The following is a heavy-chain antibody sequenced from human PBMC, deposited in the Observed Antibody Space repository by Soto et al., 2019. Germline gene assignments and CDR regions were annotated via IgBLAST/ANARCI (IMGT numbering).Heavy chain of an antibody. J-gene: IGHJ6*02. D-gene: IGHD3-10*01. Sequence: QVQLVESGGGVVQPGRSLRLSCAASGFTFRNYGMHWVRQAPGKGLEWVAVIWYDGSNEYYADSVKGRFTISRDNSKNAGDLQMNCLRAEDTAVYYCARVLGRCYGSGSDQGVDVGGQGTTVTVSS. V-gene: IGHV3-33*01. CDR3: ARVLGRCYGSGSDQGVDV. CDR1: GFTFRNYG. CDR2: IWYDGSNE.